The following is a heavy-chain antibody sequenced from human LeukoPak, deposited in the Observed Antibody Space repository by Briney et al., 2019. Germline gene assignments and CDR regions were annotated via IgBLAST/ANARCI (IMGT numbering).Heavy chain of an antibody. J-gene: IGHJ4*02. CDR3: ALLQPSYCDY. CDR2: ISGSGGST. V-gene: IGHV3-23*01. CDR1: GFTFSSYA. D-gene: IGHD1-26*01. Sequence: PGGPLRISSAVSGFTFSSYAMSWVRQAPRKGLQWVSAISGSGGSTYYADSVKGRFTISRDNSKNTLYLQMNSLRAEDTAVYYCALLQPSYCDYWGQGTLVSVSS.